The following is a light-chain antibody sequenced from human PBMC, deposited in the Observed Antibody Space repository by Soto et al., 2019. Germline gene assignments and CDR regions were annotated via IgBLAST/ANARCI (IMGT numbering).Light chain of an antibody. Sequence: EIVMTQSPATLSVSPGERATLSCRASQSVSSDLAWYQQKPGQAPRLLIYGASTRATGIPARFSGSGSGTEFTLTISSLQSEDFVVYYCQHYNNWPLTFGQGTQVEIK. V-gene: IGKV3-15*01. CDR1: QSVSSD. CDR3: QHYNNWPLT. CDR2: GAS. J-gene: IGKJ1*01.